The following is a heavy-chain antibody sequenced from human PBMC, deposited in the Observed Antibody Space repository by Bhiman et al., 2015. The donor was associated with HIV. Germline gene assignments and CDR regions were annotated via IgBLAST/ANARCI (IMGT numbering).Heavy chain of an antibody. D-gene: IGHD4-17*01. J-gene: IGHJ2*01. V-gene: IGHV3-74*02. CDR3: ARGSTVTPYWYFDL. CDR1: GFTFSSYW. Sequence: VQLVESGGGVVQPGRSLRLSCAASGFTFSSYWMHWVRQAPGKGLVWVSRINSDGSSTSYADSVKGRFTISRDNAKNTLYLQMNSLRAEDTAVYYCARGSTVTPYWYFDLWGLAPWSLSPQ. CDR2: INSDGSST.